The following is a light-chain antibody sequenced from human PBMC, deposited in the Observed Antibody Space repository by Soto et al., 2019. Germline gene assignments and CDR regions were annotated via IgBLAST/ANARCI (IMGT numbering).Light chain of an antibody. V-gene: IGLV1-51*02. CDR1: TSNIGNNY. CDR2: END. Sequence: QSVLTQPPSVSAAPRQKVTIFCSGSTSNIGNNYVSWYQQVPGTAPKVLIYENDKRPSGIPDRFSGSKSGTSATLGITGLQTGDEAEYFCGTWDGSLNNYVFGTGTKVTVL. J-gene: IGLJ1*01. CDR3: GTWDGSLNNYV.